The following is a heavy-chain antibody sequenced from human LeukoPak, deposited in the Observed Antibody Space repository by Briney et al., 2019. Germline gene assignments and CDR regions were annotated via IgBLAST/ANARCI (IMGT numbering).Heavy chain of an antibody. Sequence: SVKVSCTASGGTFSSYAISWVRQAPGQGLEWMRRIIPIFGIANYAQKFQGRVTITADKSTSTAYMELSSLRSEDTAVHYCARDLGYCSGGSCPVYWGQGTLVTVSS. J-gene: IGHJ4*02. CDR2: IIPIFGIA. V-gene: IGHV1-69*04. CDR1: GGTFSSYA. CDR3: ARDLGYCSGGSCPVY. D-gene: IGHD2-15*01.